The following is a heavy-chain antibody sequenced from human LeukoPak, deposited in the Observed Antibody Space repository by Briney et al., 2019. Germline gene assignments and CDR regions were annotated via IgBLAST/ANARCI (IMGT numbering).Heavy chain of an antibody. CDR1: GGSTSSYY. CDR3: ARDHSPYGSGSYYFDY. V-gene: IGHV4-59*01. Sequence: SETLSLTCTVSGGSTSSYYWSWIRQPPGKGLEWIGYIYYSGSTNYNPSLKSRVTISVDTSKNQFSLKPSSVTAADTAVYYCARDHSPYGSGSYYFDYWGQGTLVTVSS. CDR2: IYYSGST. J-gene: IGHJ4*02. D-gene: IGHD3-10*01.